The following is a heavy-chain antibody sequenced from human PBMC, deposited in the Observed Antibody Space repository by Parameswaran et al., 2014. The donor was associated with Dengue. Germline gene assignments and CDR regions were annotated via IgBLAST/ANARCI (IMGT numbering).Heavy chain of an antibody. Sequence: WIRQPPGKGLEWIGEINHSGSTDYNPSLKSRVTISVGRSKNQFSLKLSSVTAADTAVYYCARGYYYGSGSPRSTYYYYGMDVWGQGTTVTVSS. CDR3: ARGYYYGSGSPRSTYYYYGMDV. CDR2: INHSGST. D-gene: IGHD3-10*01. V-gene: IGHV4-34*01. J-gene: IGHJ6*02.